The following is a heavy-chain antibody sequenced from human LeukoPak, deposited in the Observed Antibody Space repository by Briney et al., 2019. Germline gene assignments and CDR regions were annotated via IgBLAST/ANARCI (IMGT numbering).Heavy chain of an antibody. CDR1: GFTFSDYY. D-gene: IGHD6-19*01. J-gene: IGHJ6*03. Sequence: GGSLRLSCPASGFTFSDYYMSWIRQAPGKGLEWVSYISSSGSTIYYADSVKGRFTISRDNAKNSLYLQMNSLRAEDTAVYYCARGVYSSGWYGFYYYYYMDVWGKGTTVTVSS. V-gene: IGHV3-11*04. CDR2: ISSSGSTI. CDR3: ARGVYSSGWYGFYYYYYMDV.